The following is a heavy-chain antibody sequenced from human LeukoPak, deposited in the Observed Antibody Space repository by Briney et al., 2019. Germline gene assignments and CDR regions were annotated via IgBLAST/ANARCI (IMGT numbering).Heavy chain of an antibody. CDR3: ARDQESSTFDY. J-gene: IGHJ4*02. CDR1: GYIFTSHG. Sequence: GASVKVSCKASGYIFTSHGMNWVRQAPGQGLEWMGWINTNIGNPMYAQGFTGRFVFSLDTSVSTAYLEISSLKGEDTAVYYCARDQESSTFDYWGQGTLVTVSS. D-gene: IGHD3-10*01. CDR2: INTNIGNP. V-gene: IGHV7-4-1*02.